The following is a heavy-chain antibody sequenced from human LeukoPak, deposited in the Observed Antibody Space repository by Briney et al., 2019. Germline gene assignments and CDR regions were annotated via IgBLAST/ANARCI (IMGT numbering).Heavy chain of an antibody. CDR1: GYTFTNSD. Sequence: ASVKVSCKASGYTFTNSDINWVRQAPGQGLEWMGWMNPNSGATNYAQKFQGRVTMTRDTSISTAYMDLSRLTSDDTAVYYCAREGDVVADVNWFDPWGQGTLVTVSS. J-gene: IGHJ5*02. CDR3: AREGDVVADVNWFDP. CDR2: MNPNSGAT. D-gene: IGHD2-2*01. V-gene: IGHV1-2*02.